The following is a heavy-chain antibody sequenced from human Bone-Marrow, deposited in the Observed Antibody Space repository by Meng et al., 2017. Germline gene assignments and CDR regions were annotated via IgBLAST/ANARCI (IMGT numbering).Heavy chain of an antibody. Sequence: SETLSLTCTVSGGSISSGGYYWSWIRQHPGKGLEWIGYIYYSGSTYYNPSLKSRVTISVDTSKNQFSLKPSSVTAADTSVYDCARDRFIVVPAANFGMDVWGQGTTVTVSS. CDR1: GGSISSGGYY. V-gene: IGHV4-31*03. CDR2: IYYSGST. J-gene: IGHJ6*02. CDR3: ARDRFIVVPAANFGMDV. D-gene: IGHD2-2*01.